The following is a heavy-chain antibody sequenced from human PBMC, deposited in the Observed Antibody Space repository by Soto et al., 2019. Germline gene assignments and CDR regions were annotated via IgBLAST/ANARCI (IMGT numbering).Heavy chain of an antibody. V-gene: IGHV3-30*18. J-gene: IGHJ1*01. CDR3: AKGVPGIAVAGTGYFQH. CDR1: GFTFSIYG. Sequence: SLRLSCAASGFTFSIYGMHWVRQAPGKGLEWVAVISYDGSNKYYADSVKGRFTISRDNSKNTLYLQMNSLRAEDTAVYYCAKGVPGIAVAGTGYFQHWGQGTLVTVSS. D-gene: IGHD6-19*01. CDR2: ISYDGSNK.